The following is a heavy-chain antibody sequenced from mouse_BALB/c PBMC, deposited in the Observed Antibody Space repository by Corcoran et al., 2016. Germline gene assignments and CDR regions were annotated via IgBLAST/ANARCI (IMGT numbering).Heavy chain of an antibody. D-gene: IGHD2-4*01. CDR3: ARRGDYAWFAY. Sequence: QVQLQQSAAELARPGASVKMSCKASGYTFTSYTMHWVKQRPGQGLEWIGYINPSSGYTEYNQKFKDKTTLTADKSSSTAYMQLSSLTSEDSAVYYCARRGDYAWFAYWGQGTLVTVSA. V-gene: IGHV1-4*02. J-gene: IGHJ3*01. CDR2: INPSSGYT. CDR1: GYTFTSYT.